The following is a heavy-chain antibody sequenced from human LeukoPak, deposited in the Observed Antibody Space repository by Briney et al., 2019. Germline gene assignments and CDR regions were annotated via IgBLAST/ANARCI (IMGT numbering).Heavy chain of an antibody. D-gene: IGHD3-22*01. V-gene: IGHV1-69*13. CDR2: IIPIFGTA. Sequence: SVKVSCKASGGTFSSYAISWVRQAPGQGLEWMGGIIPIFGTANYAQKFQGRVTITADESTSTAYMELRSLRSDDTAVYYCARDKNYYDSSGYPDYWGQGTLVTVSS. J-gene: IGHJ4*02. CDR1: GGTFSSYA. CDR3: ARDKNYYDSSGYPDY.